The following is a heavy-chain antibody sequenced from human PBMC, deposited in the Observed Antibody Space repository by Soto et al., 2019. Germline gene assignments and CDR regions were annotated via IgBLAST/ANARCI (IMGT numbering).Heavy chain of an antibody. CDR2: ISAYNGNT. V-gene: IGHV1-18*01. J-gene: IGHJ5*02. CDR1: GYTFTRYG. Sequence: ASVKVSCKASGYTFTRYGISWVRQAPGQGLEWMGWISAYNGNTNYAQKLQGRVTMTTDTSTSTAYMELRSLRSDDTAVYYCARDPRRNIVVVPAAMRNWFDPWG. CDR3: ARDPRRNIVVVPAAMRNWFDP. D-gene: IGHD2-2*01.